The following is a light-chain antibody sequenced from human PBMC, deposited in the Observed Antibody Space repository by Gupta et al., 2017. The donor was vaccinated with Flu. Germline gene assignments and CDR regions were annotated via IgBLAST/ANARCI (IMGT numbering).Light chain of an antibody. Sequence: QSALTQPASVSGSPGQTITISCTGTSRDVGSYNLVSWYQHHPGKVPKLIIYEVSKWPSGVSDRFSGSKSGNTTSLTISGLQAGDEADYYCCTYTGSSSYVMFGGGTKVTVL. CDR1: SRDVGSYNL. J-gene: IGLJ3*02. V-gene: IGLV2-23*02. CDR2: EVS. CDR3: CTYTGSSSYVM.